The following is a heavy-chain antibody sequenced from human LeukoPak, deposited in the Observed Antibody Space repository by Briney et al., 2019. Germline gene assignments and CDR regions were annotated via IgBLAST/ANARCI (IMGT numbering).Heavy chain of an antibody. Sequence: SETLSLTCTVSGGSISSYYWSWIRQPPGKGLEWIGYIYYSGSTNYNPSLKSRVTISVDTSKNQFSLKLSSVTAADTAVYYCARGGWVSSFDFWGQGTLVTVSS. CDR2: IYYSGST. J-gene: IGHJ4*02. CDR1: GGSISSYY. D-gene: IGHD6-19*01. V-gene: IGHV4-59*01. CDR3: ARGGWVSSFDF.